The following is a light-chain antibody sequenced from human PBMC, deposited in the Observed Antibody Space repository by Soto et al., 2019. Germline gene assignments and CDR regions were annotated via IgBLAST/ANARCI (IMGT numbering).Light chain of an antibody. Sequence: SYELTQSPSVSVSPGQTARITCSGDALPKKYVYWYQLRPGQAPLLIVYKDNERPSGIPERFSCSSSGPTATLTISGVQAEDEADYYCQSIDGTGSLYVFGGGTKLTVL. CDR3: QSIDGTGSLYV. CDR1: ALPKKY. J-gene: IGLJ1*01. CDR2: KDN. V-gene: IGLV3-25*03.